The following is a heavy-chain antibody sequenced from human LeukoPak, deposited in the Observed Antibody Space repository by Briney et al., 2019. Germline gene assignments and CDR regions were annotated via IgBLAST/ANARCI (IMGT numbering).Heavy chain of an antibody. CDR3: ARDRVVVVPAAKRIYDWFGP. CDR1: GGSISSGSYY. CDR2: IYTSGST. V-gene: IGHV4-61*02. Sequence: SETLSLTCTVSGGSISSGSYYWSWIRQPAGKGLEWIVRIYTSGSTNYNPSLKSRVTISVDTSKNQFSLKLSSVTAADTAVYYCARDRVVVVPAAKRIYDWFGPWGQGTLVTVSS. D-gene: IGHD2-2*01. J-gene: IGHJ5*02.